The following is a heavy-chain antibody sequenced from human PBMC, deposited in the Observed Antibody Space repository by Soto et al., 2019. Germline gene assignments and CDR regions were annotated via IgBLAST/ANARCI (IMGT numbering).Heavy chain of an antibody. CDR3: TTGGYSSASPPRNWYFDL. V-gene: IGHV3-15*07. J-gene: IGHJ2*01. CDR2: IKSKTDGGTT. D-gene: IGHD6-25*01. CDR1: GFTFSNAW. Sequence: EVQLVESGGGLVKPGGSLRLSCAASGFTFSNAWMNWVRQAPGKGLEWVGRIKSKTDGGTTDYAAPVKGRFTISRDDSKNTLYLQMNSLKTEDTAVYYCTTGGYSSASPPRNWYFDLWGRGTLVTVSS.